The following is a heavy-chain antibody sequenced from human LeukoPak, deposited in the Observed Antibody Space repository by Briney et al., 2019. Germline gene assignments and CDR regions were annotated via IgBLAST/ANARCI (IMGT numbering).Heavy chain of an antibody. CDR2: ISSSSSYI. D-gene: IGHD2-15*01. CDR3: AREIAEKHLYCSGGSCSENWFDP. V-gene: IGHV3-21*01. CDR1: GFTFSSYS. Sequence: PGGSLRLSCAASGFTFSSYSMNWVRQAPGKGLEWVSSISSSSSYIYYADSVKGRFTISRDNAKNSLYLQMNSLRAEDTAVYYCAREIAEKHLYCSGGSCSENWFDPWGQGTLVTVSS. J-gene: IGHJ5*02.